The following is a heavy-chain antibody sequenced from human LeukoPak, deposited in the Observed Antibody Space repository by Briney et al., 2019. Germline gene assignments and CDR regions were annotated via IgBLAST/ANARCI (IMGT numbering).Heavy chain of an antibody. CDR1: GYTFTGYY. V-gene: IGHV1-2*02. Sequence: ASVKVSCKASGYTFTGYYMHWVRQAPGQGLEWMGWINPNSGGTNYAQKFRGRVTMTRDTSISTAYMELSRLRSDDTAVYYCARSRYFDWPFYYYYMDVWGKGTTVTVSS. J-gene: IGHJ6*03. CDR2: INPNSGGT. D-gene: IGHD3-9*01. CDR3: ARSRYFDWPFYYYYMDV.